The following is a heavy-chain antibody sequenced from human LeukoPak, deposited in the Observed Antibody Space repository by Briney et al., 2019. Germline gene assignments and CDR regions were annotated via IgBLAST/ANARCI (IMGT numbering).Heavy chain of an antibody. Sequence: SETLSLTCTVSGYSISSGYYWGWIRQPPGKGLEYIGSFYYSGSTYYNPSLKSRVTISVDTSKNQFSLKVRSVTAADTAVYYCARGYCTNAVCSLGPTQAWGQGTLVTVSS. V-gene: IGHV4-38-2*02. CDR2: FYYSGST. CDR1: GYSISSGYY. D-gene: IGHD2-8*01. J-gene: IGHJ4*02. CDR3: ARGYCTNAVCSLGPTQA.